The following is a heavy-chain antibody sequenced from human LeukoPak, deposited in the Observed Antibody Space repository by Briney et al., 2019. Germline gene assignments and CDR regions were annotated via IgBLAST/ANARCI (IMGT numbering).Heavy chain of an antibody. CDR2: IKSKSDGGTI. J-gene: IGHJ4*02. Sequence: PGGSLRLSCAASGFTFSNAWMSWVRQAPGKGLEWVGRIKSKSDGGTIDYAAPVKGRFTISRDDSKDTLYLQMNSLRAEDTAVYYCAGGYSPYYFDYWGQGTLVTVSS. CDR1: GFTFSNAW. CDR3: AGGYSPYYFDY. D-gene: IGHD3-22*01. V-gene: IGHV3-15*01.